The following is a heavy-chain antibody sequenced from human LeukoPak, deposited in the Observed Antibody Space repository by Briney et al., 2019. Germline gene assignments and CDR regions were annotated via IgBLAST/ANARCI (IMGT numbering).Heavy chain of an antibody. V-gene: IGHV4-61*02. CDR3: ARDELGYCSGGSCYPLDY. J-gene: IGHJ4*02. Sequence: SETLSLTCTVSGGSISSGSYYWSWIRQPAGKGLEWIGRIYTSGSTNYNPSLKSRVTISVDTSKNQFSLKLSSVTAADTAVYYCARDELGYCSGGSCYPLDYWGQGTLVTVSS. D-gene: IGHD2-15*01. CDR1: GGSISSGSYY. CDR2: IYTSGST.